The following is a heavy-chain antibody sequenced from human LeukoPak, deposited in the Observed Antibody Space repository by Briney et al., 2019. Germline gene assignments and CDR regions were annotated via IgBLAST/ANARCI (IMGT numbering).Heavy chain of an antibody. Sequence: ASVKVSCKASGYTFTSYDINWVRQATGQGLGWMGWINPNSGGTNYAQKFQGRVTMTRDTSISTAYMELSRLRSDDTAVYYCARDRGSGCSSTSCYHEPSPHYYYYMDVWGKGTTVTVSS. J-gene: IGHJ6*03. CDR1: GYTFTSYD. D-gene: IGHD2-2*01. CDR3: ARDRGSGCSSTSCYHEPSPHYYYYMDV. CDR2: INPNSGGT. V-gene: IGHV1-2*02.